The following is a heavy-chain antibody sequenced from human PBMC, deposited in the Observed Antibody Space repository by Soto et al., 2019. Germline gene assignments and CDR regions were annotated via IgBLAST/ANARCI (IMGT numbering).Heavy chain of an antibody. CDR2: IYWDDDK. CDR3: AHSLIPNWGSRGAFDY. D-gene: IGHD7-27*01. J-gene: IGHJ4*02. Sequence: QITLKESGPTLVKPTQTLTLTCTFSGFSLSTSGVGVGWIRQPPGKALEWLALIYWDDDKRYSPSLKSRLTITKDTSKKQVVLTTTNMDPVDTATYYCAHSLIPNWGSRGAFDYWGQGTLVTVSS. CDR1: GFSLSTSGVG. V-gene: IGHV2-5*02.